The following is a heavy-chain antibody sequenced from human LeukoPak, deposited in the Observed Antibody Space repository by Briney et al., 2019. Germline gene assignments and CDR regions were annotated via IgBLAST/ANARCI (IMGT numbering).Heavy chain of an antibody. CDR2: IYYSGNT. D-gene: IGHD6-13*01. CDR3: ARTSIAAAGTIDD. CDR1: GGSIRRYY. V-gene: IGHV4-59*08. Sequence: SETLSLTCTVSGGSIRRYYWSWIRQPPGKGLEWIGYIYYSGNTNYNPSLKSRVTISVDTSKNQFSLRLSSVTAADTAVYYCARTSIAAAGTIDDWGQGTLVTVSS. J-gene: IGHJ4*02.